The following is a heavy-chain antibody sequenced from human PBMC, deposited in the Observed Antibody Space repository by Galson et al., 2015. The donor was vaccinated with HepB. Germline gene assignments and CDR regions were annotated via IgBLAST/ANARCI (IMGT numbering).Heavy chain of an antibody. Sequence: SLRLSCAASGFTFSSYAMHWVRQAPGKGLEWVAVISYDGSNKYYADSVKGRFTISRDNSKNTLYLQMNSLRAEDTAVYYCARGYTYSSGWTDAFDIWGQGKMVTVSA. D-gene: IGHD6-19*01. V-gene: IGHV3-30-3*01. CDR3: ARGYTYSSGWTDAFDI. CDR2: ISYDGSNK. CDR1: GFTFSSYA. J-gene: IGHJ3*02.